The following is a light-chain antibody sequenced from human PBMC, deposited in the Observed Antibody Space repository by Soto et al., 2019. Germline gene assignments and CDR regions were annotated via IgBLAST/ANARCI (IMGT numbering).Light chain of an antibody. V-gene: IGKV3-15*01. CDR1: QSVSSN. J-gene: IGKJ1*01. CDR3: QQYNNWPPWT. Sequence: EIVMTQSPATLSVSPGERATLSCRASQSVSSNLAWYQQKPGQAPRLLIYGASTRATGIPARFSGGGSGTELTLTISSLQSEDFAVYYCQQYNNWPPWTFGQGTKVEIK. CDR2: GAS.